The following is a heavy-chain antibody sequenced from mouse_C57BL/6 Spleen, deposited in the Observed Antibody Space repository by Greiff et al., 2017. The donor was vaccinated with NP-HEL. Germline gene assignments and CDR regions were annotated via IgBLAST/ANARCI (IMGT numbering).Heavy chain of an antibody. Sequence: VQLQQSGPGLVQPSQSLSITCTVSGFSLTSYGVHWVRQSPGKGLEWLGVIWSGGSTDYNAAFISRLSISKDNSKSQVFFKMNSLQADDTAIYYCARGDYDGSSFYAMDYWGQGTSVTVSS. J-gene: IGHJ4*01. D-gene: IGHD1-1*01. V-gene: IGHV2-2*01. CDR1: GFSLTSYG. CDR2: IWSGGST. CDR3: ARGDYDGSSFYAMDY.